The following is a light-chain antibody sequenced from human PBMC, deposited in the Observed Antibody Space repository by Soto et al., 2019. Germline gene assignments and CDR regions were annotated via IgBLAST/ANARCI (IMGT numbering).Light chain of an antibody. CDR3: QQYGSSPWT. J-gene: IGKJ1*01. CDR1: QSISSSY. CDR2: AAS. Sequence: EIVLTQSPGTLSLSPGERATLSCRARQSISSSYLAWYQQKPGQAPRLLIYAASSRAAGIPERFSGSGSGTVFSLTISRLEPEDCAVYYCQQYGSSPWTFGQGTKVEIK. V-gene: IGKV3-20*01.